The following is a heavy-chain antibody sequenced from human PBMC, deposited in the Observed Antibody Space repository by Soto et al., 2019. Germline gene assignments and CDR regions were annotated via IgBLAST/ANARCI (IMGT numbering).Heavy chain of an antibody. Sequence: SETLSLTCTVSGGSISSGGYYWSWIRQHPGKGLEWIGYIYYSGSTYYNPSLKSRVTISVDTSKNQFSLKLSSVTAADTAVYYCARGVLDTAMDQWGQGTLVTVSS. V-gene: IGHV4-31*03. CDR3: ARGVLDTAMDQ. CDR1: GGSISSGGYY. D-gene: IGHD5-18*01. CDR2: IYYSGST. J-gene: IGHJ4*02.